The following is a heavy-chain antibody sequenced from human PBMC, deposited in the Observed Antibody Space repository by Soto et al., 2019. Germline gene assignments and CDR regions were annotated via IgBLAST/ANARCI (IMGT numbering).Heavy chain of an antibody. CDR1: GYTFTSYG. V-gene: IGHV1-18*01. CDR3: ARGVVLYYDGSGYYFDY. CDR2: ISAYNGNT. J-gene: IGHJ4*02. Sequence: QVQLVQSGAEVKKPGASVKVSCKASGYTFTSYGISGVRQAPGQGLEWMGWISAYNGNTNYAQKLQGRVTMTTDTSTSTAYMELRSLRSDATAVYYCARGVVLYYDGSGYYFDYWGQGTLVTVSS. D-gene: IGHD3-22*01.